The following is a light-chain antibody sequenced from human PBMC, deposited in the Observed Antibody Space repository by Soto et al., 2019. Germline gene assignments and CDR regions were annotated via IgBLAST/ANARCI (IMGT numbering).Light chain of an antibody. J-gene: IGKJ1*01. CDR2: GAS. CDR3: QQYGSSPWT. Sequence: EIVLTQSPGTLSLSPGERATLSCRASQSVSSSYLAWYQQKPGQAPRPLIYGASSRAIGIPDRFRGSGSGTDVTLTISRLGPEDFAVYYCQQYGSSPWTFGQGTKVEIK. V-gene: IGKV3-20*01. CDR1: QSVSSSY.